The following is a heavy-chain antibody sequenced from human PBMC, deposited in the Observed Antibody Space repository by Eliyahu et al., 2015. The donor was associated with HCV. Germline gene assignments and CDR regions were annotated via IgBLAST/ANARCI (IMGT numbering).Heavy chain of an antibody. CDR3: ASYAAAASGFFDY. CDR1: GXSIRSGGYY. D-gene: IGHD6-13*01. Sequence: QVQLQESGPRLVKPSQTLSLTCXXPGXSIRSGGYYWSWIRQRPGKGLEWIGYILYSGSTYYNPSLKSRVTISLDTSKNQFSLTLDSVTAADTAVYFCASYAAAASGFFDYWGQGTLVTVSS. J-gene: IGHJ4*02. V-gene: IGHV4-31*03. CDR2: ILYSGST.